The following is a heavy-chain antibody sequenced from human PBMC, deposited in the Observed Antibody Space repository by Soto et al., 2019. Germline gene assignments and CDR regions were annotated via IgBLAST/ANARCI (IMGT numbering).Heavy chain of an antibody. CDR3: ARHLSHYDFWSGYPHYYFDY. CDR2: IYYSGST. Sequence: QLQLQESGPGLVKPSETLSLTCTVSGGSISSSSYYWGWIRQPPGKGLEWIGSIYYSGSTYYNPSLKSRVTISVDTSKNQFSLKLSSVTAADTAVYYCARHLSHYDFWSGYPHYYFDYWGQGTLVTVSS. V-gene: IGHV4-39*01. D-gene: IGHD3-3*01. CDR1: GGSISSSSYY. J-gene: IGHJ4*02.